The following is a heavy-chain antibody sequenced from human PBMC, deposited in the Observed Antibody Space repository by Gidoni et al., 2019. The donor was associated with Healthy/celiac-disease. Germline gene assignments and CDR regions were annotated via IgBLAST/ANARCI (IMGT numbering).Heavy chain of an antibody. CDR1: GYTFTGYY. CDR3: ARDGGNYYGSGSYGDY. Sequence: QVQLVQSGAEVKKPGASVKVSCKASGYTFTGYYMHWVRQAPGQGLEWKGGINPNIGGTNYAQKVKGRVAMTRDTSISTAYMELSRLRSDDTAVYYCARDGGNYYGSGSYGDYWGQGTLVTVSS. D-gene: IGHD3-10*01. CDR2: INPNIGGT. V-gene: IGHV1-2*02. J-gene: IGHJ4*02.